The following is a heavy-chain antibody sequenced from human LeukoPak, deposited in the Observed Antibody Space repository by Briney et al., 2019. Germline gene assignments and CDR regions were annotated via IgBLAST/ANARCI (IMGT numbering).Heavy chain of an antibody. CDR3: AKTSVDSSSWYEDAFDI. D-gene: IGHD6-13*01. CDR1: GFTFSSYA. J-gene: IGHJ3*02. Sequence: PGGSLRLSCAASGFTFSSYAMSWVRQAPGKGLEWVSAISGSGGSTYYADSVKGRFTISRDNSKNTLYLQMNSLGAEDTAVYYCAKTSVDSSSWYEDAFDIWGQGTMVTVSS. V-gene: IGHV3-23*01. CDR2: ISGSGGST.